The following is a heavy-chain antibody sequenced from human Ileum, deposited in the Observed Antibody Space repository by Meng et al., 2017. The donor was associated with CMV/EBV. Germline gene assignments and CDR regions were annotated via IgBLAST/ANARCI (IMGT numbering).Heavy chain of an antibody. CDR3: ARGSSQVWELLHY. V-gene: IGHV4-34*01. CDR1: VGAVSSYH. CDR2: VTRSGST. D-gene: IGHD1-26*01. J-gene: IGHJ4*02. Sequence: QSQPQQVGAVLLKPSEPLSPICAVYVGAVSSYHLTWIRQPPGKGLEWIGEVTRSGSTNYNPSLKSRLIISLDTSTNQFSLKLNSVTAADTAIYYCARGSSQVWELLHYWGQGTLVTVSS.